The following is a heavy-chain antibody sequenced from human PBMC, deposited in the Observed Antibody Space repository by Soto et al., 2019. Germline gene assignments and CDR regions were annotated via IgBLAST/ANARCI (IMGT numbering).Heavy chain of an antibody. J-gene: IGHJ6*02. CDR1: GFTFTSSA. Sequence: SVKVSCKASGFTFTSSAVQWVRQARGQRLEWIGWIVVGSGNTNYAQKFQERVTMARDMSTSTAYMELSSLRSEDTAVYYCAVDYSRSWYHPYYYCYGMDVWGQGTTVTVSS. CDR2: IVVGSGNT. CDR3: AVDYSRSWYHPYYYCYGMDV. D-gene: IGHD6-13*01. V-gene: IGHV1-58*01.